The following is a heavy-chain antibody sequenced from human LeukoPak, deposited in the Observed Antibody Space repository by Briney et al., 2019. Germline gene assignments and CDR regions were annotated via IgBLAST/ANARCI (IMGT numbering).Heavy chain of an antibody. J-gene: IGHJ4*02. CDR3: ATPARYCSSTSCYMRWDY. Sequence: ASVKVSCKVSGYTLTGLSMHWVRQAPGKGLEWMGGFDPEDGETIYAQKFQGRVTMTEDTSTDTAYMELSSLRSEDTAVYYCATPARYCSSTSCYMRWDYWGQGTLVTVSS. CDR1: GYTLTGLS. V-gene: IGHV1-24*01. D-gene: IGHD2-2*02. CDR2: FDPEDGET.